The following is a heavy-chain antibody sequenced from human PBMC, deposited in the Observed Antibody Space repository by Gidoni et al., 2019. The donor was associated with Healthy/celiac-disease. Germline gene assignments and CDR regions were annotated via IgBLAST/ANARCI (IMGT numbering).Heavy chain of an antibody. D-gene: IGHD3-3*01. Sequence: EVQLVESGGGLVKPGGSLRLYCAASGFTFSNAWMSWVSKAPGKGLEWVVRLISKTDGWTTDYAAPVNGRFTISRDDSKNTLYLQMNSLKTEATAVYYCTTQLDYDFWSGYYIVSSTSLLGYFDLWGRGTLVTVSS. CDR2: LISKTDGWTT. CDR3: TTQLDYDFWSGYYIVSSTSLLGYFDL. J-gene: IGHJ2*01. CDR1: GFTFSNAW. V-gene: IGHV3-15*01.